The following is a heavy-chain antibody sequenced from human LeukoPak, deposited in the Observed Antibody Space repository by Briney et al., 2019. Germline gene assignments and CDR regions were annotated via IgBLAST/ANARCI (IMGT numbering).Heavy chain of an antibody. CDR1: GFTFSSYA. V-gene: IGHV3-23*01. CDR2: IGCSGGNT. CDR3: SKAGAGQSGGTPSHCYYMEA. J-gene: IGHJ6*03. Sequence: GGSLRLSCAASGFTFSSYAMNWVRQAPGKGLEWVSAIGCSGGNTYYADSVKGRFTISRDNSKNTLSLQLNSLRAEDTAVYYCSKAGAGQSGGTPSHCYYMEASGKGKTGTVSS. D-gene: IGHD1-26*01.